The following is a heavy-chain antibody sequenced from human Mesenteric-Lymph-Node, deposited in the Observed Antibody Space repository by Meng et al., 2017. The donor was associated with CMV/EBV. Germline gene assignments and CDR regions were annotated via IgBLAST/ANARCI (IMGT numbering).Heavy chain of an antibody. D-gene: IGHD3-10*01. CDR2: ITPVFGTA. CDR1: GGTFSSHP. J-gene: IGHJ4*02. CDR3: ARTRDYDSGRDRKDY. Sequence: SGGTFSSHPISWVRQAPGQGLEWMGEITPVFGTANYAQKFQGTVTITADESTFTAYMELGSLTSEDTGVYYCARTRDYDSGRDRKDYWGQGTLVTVSS. V-gene: IGHV1-69*01.